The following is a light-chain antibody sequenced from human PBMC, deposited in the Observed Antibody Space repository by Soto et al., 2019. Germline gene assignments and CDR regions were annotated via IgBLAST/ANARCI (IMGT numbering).Light chain of an antibody. V-gene: IGLV2-11*01. J-gene: IGLJ1*01. CDR2: DVS. CDR1: SSDIGDYHY. Sequence: QSALTQPRSVSGSPGQSITISCTGTSSDIGDYHYVSWYQQHPGKAPQLMIYDVSQRPSGVPDRFSGSKSGNTASLTISGLQAEDEADYYCISYTGSSTSYVFGSGTKVTVL. CDR3: ISYTGSSTSYV.